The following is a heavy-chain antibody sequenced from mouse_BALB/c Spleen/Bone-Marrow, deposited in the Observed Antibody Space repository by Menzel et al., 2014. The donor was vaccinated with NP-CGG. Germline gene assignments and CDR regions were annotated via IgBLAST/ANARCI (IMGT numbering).Heavy chain of an antibody. CDR1: GYTFTSYW. Sequence: VKLVESGAELVKPGASVKMSCKASGYTFTSYWMHWVKQRPGQGLEWIGVIDPSDSYTSYNQKFKGKATLTVDTSSXTAYMQLSSLTSEDSAVYYCTRWGTTVVAYYAMDYWGQGTSVTVSS. CDR2: IDPSDSYT. D-gene: IGHD1-1*01. CDR3: TRWGTTVVAYYAMDY. V-gene: IGHV1S127*01. J-gene: IGHJ4*01.